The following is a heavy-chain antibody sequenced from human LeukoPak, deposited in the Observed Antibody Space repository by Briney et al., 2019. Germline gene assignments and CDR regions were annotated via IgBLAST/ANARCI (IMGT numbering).Heavy chain of an antibody. Sequence: SETLSLTCTVSGYSISSGYYWGWIRQPPGKGLEWIGSIYHSGSTYYNPSLKSRVTISVDTSKNQFSLKLSSVTAADTAVYYCARVYCSSTSCYMWDYYYYYMDVWGKGTTVTVSS. J-gene: IGHJ6*03. V-gene: IGHV4-38-2*02. CDR1: GYSISSGYY. D-gene: IGHD2-2*02. CDR3: ARVYCSSTSCYMWDYYYYYMDV. CDR2: IYHSGST.